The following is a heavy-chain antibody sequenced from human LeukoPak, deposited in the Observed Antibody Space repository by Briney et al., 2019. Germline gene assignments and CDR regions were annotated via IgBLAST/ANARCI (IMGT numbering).Heavy chain of an antibody. D-gene: IGHD6-13*01. CDR3: AKDWGIAALGGLDAFDI. CDR2: IWYDGSNK. CDR1: GFTFSSYG. J-gene: IGHJ3*02. Sequence: GRSLRLSCAASGFTFSSYGMHWVRQAPGKGLEWVAVIWYDGSNKYYADSVKGRFTISRDNSKNTLYLQMNSLRAEDTAVYYCAKDWGIAALGGLDAFDIWGQGTMVTVSS. V-gene: IGHV3-33*06.